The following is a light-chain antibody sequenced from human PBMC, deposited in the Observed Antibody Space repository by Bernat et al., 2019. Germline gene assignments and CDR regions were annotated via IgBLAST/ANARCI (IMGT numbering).Light chain of an antibody. V-gene: IGKV3-15*01. CDR3: QQYNDWPAWT. Sequence: EIVMTQSPVTLSVSPGERVTVSCRASQSIGNNIAWYQHKPGQAPRLLIFGASSRATGISGRFSGSGFGTDFTLTISSLQSEDSALYYCQQYNDWPAWTFGQGTRIEIK. CDR1: QSIGNN. CDR2: GAS. J-gene: IGKJ1*01.